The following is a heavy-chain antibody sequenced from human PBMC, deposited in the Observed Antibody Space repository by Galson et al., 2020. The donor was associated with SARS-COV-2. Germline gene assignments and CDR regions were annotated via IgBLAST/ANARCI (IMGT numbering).Heavy chain of an antibody. CDR2: ISYDGNNE. V-gene: IGHV3-30-3*01. J-gene: IGHJ4*02. Sequence: TGGSLRLSCVASGFTFNNYAMHWVRQAPGKGLEWVAVISYDGNNEYYADSVKGRFTISRDYSKNTLYLQMSSLRAEDTAVYFCARDQGGSGSYSGSSGSGYWGQGTLVTVSS. CDR1: GFTFNNYA. D-gene: IGHD1-26*01. CDR3: ARDQGGSGSYSGSSGSGY.